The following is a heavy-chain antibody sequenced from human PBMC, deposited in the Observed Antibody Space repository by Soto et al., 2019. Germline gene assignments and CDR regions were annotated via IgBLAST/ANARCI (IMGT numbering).Heavy chain of an antibody. CDR3: ARGAPVGYCSSTSCYVSPFDY. D-gene: IGHD2-2*01. CDR1: GGSISSYY. J-gene: IGHJ4*02. CDR2: IYYSGST. Sequence: QVQLQESGPGLVKPSGTLSLTCTVSGGSISSYYWSWIRQPPGKGLEWIGYIYYSGSTNYNPSLKSRVTISVDTSKNQFSLKLSSVTAADTAVYYCARGAPVGYCSSTSCYVSPFDYWGQGTLVTVSS. V-gene: IGHV4-59*01.